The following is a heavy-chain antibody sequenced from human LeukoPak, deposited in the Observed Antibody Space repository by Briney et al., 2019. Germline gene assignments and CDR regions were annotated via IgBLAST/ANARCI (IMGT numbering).Heavy chain of an antibody. Sequence: GSLRLSCAASGFTFSNFAMSWVRQAPGKGLEWVSTISGSGGSTYYADSVKGRFSISRDNSESTLNLQMNSLRAEDTAIYYCANLVTISGGYWGQGTLVTVSS. V-gene: IGHV3-23*01. J-gene: IGHJ4*02. D-gene: IGHD3-16*01. CDR2: ISGSGGST. CDR3: ANLVTISGGY. CDR1: GFTFSNFA.